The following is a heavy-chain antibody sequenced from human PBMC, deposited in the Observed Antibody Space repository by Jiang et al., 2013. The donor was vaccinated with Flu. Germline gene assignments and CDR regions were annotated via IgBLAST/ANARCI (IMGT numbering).Heavy chain of an antibody. CDR2: IIPIFGTA. J-gene: IGHJ6*02. D-gene: IGHD3-9*01. Sequence: EVKKPGASVKVSCKASGYTFTGYYMHWVRQAPGQGLEWMGGIIPIFGTANYAQKFQGRVTITADESTSTAYMELSSLRSEDTAVYYCARDNRGYDILTGLGGMDVWGQGTTVTVSS. V-gene: IGHV1-69*13. CDR1: GYTFTGYY. CDR3: ARDNRGYDILTGLGGMDV.